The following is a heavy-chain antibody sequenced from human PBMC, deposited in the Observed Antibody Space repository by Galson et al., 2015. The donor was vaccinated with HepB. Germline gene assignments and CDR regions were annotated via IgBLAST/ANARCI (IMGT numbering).Heavy chain of an antibody. CDR1: GFTVSSNY. CDR3: ARDGFGYYDSSGYSPTFDF. J-gene: IGHJ4*02. D-gene: IGHD3-22*01. Sequence: PRLSCAASGFTVSSNYMSWVRQAPGKGLEWVSIIYSGGSTYYADSVKGRFTISRDSSKNTLYLQMNSLRAEDTAVYYCARDGFGYYDSSGYSPTFDFWGQGTLVTVSS. V-gene: IGHV3-66*01. CDR2: IYSGGST.